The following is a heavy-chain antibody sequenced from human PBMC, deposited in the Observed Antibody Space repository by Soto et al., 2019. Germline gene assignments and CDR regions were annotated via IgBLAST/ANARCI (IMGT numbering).Heavy chain of an antibody. V-gene: IGHV4-30-4*01. CDR2: IYYSGST. J-gene: IGHJ4*02. CDR1: GGSISSGDYS. D-gene: IGHD2-15*01. CDR3: ARVAVYCSGGSCYSLEVDY. Sequence: QVQPQESGPGLVKPSQTLSLTCTVSGGSISSGDYSWSWIRQPPGKGLEWIGYIYYSGSTYYNPSLKSRVTISVDTSKNQFSLKLSSVTAADTAVYYCARVAVYCSGGSCYSLEVDYWGQGTLVTVSS.